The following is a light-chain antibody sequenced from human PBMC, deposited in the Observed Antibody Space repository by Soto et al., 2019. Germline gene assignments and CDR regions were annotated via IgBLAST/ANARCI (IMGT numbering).Light chain of an antibody. CDR3: QQYGSSPLT. J-gene: IGKJ4*01. V-gene: IGKV3-20*01. CDR1: QSVSSY. CDR2: RAS. Sequence: EILLTQSPATLSFSPWEIATLSCRASQSVSSYLAWYQQKPGQAPRLLIYRASSRATGIPDRFSGSGSGTDFTLTISRLEPEDFAVYYCQQYGSSPLTFGGGTKVDIK.